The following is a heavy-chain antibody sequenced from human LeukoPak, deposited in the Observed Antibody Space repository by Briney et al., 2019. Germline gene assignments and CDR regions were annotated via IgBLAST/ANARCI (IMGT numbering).Heavy chain of an antibody. CDR2: IKQDGSEK. Sequence: PGGSLRLSCAASGFTFSSYSMDWVRQAPGKGLEWVANIKQDGSEKSYVDSVKGRFTISRDNAKNSLYLQMNSLRAEDTALYYCARSDPRTYYYGSGSYCDYWGQGTLVIVSS. CDR3: ARSDPRTYYYGSGSYCDY. D-gene: IGHD3-10*01. V-gene: IGHV3-7*01. J-gene: IGHJ4*02. CDR1: GFTFSSYS.